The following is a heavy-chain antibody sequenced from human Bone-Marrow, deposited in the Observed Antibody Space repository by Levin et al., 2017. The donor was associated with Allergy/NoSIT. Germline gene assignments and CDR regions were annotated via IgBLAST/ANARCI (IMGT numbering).Heavy chain of an antibody. Sequence: GESLKISCAASGFTFRSYAMNWVRQAPGKGLEWVSVISGNGDSTYYADFVKGRFTISRDNSKNTLFLQMNSLRDEDTAIYYCAKGHYYDSSGCLYKSDAFDMWGQGTMVTVSS. D-gene: IGHD3-22*01. CDR2: ISGNGDST. CDR1: GFTFRSYA. V-gene: IGHV3-23*01. J-gene: IGHJ3*02. CDR3: AKGHYYDSSGCLYKSDAFDM.